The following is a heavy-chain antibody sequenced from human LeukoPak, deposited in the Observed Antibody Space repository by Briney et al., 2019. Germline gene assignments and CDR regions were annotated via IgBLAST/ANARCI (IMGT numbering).Heavy chain of an antibody. CDR3: ARVGYGNNPTSFDS. D-gene: IGHD4-11*01. CDR1: GYIFSDYY. Sequence: ASVKVSCKASGYIFSDYYIHWVRQAPGRGLEWMGRINPNSGGTEYAQNFQGRVTMTRDTSINTAYMDLSRLRSDDTALYYCARVGYGNNPTSFDSWGQGTLVTVSS. CDR2: INPNSGGT. J-gene: IGHJ4*02. V-gene: IGHV1-2*06.